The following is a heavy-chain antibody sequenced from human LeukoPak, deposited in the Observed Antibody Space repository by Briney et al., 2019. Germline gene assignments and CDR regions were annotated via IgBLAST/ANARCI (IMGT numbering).Heavy chain of an antibody. CDR2: IYTSGST. D-gene: IGHD3-3*01. Sequence: SQTMSLTCTVSGGSISSSSYYWSWIRQPAGKGLEWIGRIYTSGSTNYNPSLKSRVTISVDTSKNQFSLKLSSVTAADTAVYYCARVGVRYYTFDYWGQGTLVTVSS. CDR3: ARVGVRYYTFDY. V-gene: IGHV4-61*02. CDR1: GGSISSSSYY. J-gene: IGHJ4*02.